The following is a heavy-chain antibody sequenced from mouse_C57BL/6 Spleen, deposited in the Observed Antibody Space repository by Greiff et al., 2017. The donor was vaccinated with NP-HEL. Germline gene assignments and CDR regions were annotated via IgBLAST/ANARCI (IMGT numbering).Heavy chain of an antibody. CDR1: GFNIKDDY. CDR3: TTPITTVVPY. D-gene: IGHD1-1*01. Sequence: VQLKESGAELVRPGASVKLSCTASGFNIKDDYMHWVKQRPEQGLEWIGWIDPENGDTEYASKFQGKATITADTSSNTAYLQFSSLTSEDTAVYYCTTPITTVVPYWGQGTLVTVSA. CDR2: IDPENGDT. J-gene: IGHJ3*01. V-gene: IGHV14-4*01.